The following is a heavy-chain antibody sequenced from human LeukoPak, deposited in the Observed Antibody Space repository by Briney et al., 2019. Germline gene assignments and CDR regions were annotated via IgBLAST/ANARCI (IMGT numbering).Heavy chain of an antibody. Sequence: ASVKVSCKASGYTFTGYYMHWVRQAPGQGLEWMGWINPNSGGTNYAQKFQDRVTMTRDTSSSTAYMELSRLRSDDTAVYYCARELIGSTDADQFDYWGQGTLVTVS. CDR3: ARELIGSTDADQFDY. V-gene: IGHV1-2*02. J-gene: IGHJ4*02. D-gene: IGHD3-22*01. CDR1: GYTFTGYY. CDR2: INPNSGGT.